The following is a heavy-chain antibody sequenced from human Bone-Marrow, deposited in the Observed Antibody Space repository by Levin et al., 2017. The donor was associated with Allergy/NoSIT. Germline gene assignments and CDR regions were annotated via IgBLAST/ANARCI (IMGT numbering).Heavy chain of an antibody. D-gene: IGHD3-9*01. CDR3: AKDLRYFDWLPYYYYYMDG. CDR1: GFTFSSYA. J-gene: IGHJ6*03. V-gene: IGHV3-23*01. Sequence: PGGSLRLSCAASGFTFSSYAMSWVRQAPGKGLEWVSAISGSGGSTYYADSVKGRFTISRDNSKNTLYLQMNSLRAEDTAVYYCAKDLRYFDWLPYYYYYMDGWGKGTTVTVSS. CDR2: ISGSGGST.